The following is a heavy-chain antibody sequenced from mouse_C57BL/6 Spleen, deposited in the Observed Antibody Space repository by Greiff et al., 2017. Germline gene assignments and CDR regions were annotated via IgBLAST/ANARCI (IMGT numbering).Heavy chain of an antibody. J-gene: IGHJ3*01. V-gene: IGHV1-26*01. CDR1: GYTFTDYY. Sequence: VQLQQSGPELVKPGASVKISCKASGYTFTDYYMNWVKQSHGKSLEWIGDINPNNGGTSYNQKFKGKATLTVDKSSSTAYMELRSLTSEDSAVXYCARGQLRLVVLAYWGQGTLVTVSA. CDR3: ARGQLRLVVLAY. CDR2: INPNNGGT. D-gene: IGHD3-2*02.